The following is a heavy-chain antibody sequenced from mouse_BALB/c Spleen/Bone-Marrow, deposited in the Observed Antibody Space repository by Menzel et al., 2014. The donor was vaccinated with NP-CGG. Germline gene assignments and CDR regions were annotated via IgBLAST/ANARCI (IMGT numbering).Heavy chain of an antibody. V-gene: IGHV5-6-3*01. Sequence: EVKVVESGGGLVQPGGSLKPSCAASGFTFSSYGMSWVRQTPDKRLELVATINSNGGSTYYPDSVKGRFTISRDNAKNTLYLQMSSLKSEDTAMYYCARDYFGSSDYWGQGTTLTVSS. CDR3: ARDYFGSSDY. CDR2: INSNGGST. J-gene: IGHJ2*01. CDR1: GFTFSSYG. D-gene: IGHD1-1*01.